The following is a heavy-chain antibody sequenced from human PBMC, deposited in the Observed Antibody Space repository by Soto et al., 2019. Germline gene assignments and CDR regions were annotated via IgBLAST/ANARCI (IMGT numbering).Heavy chain of an antibody. J-gene: IGHJ4*02. CDR3: ARDYASRIGGSGNGFDY. CDR2: IYYSGST. V-gene: IGHV4-61*01. D-gene: IGHD1-26*01. Sequence: QVQLQESGPGLVKPSETLSLTCTVSGGSVSSGSYYWSWIRQPPGKGLEWIGYIYYSGSTNYNPSLKSRVTISVDTSKNQFSLKPSSVTAADTAVYYCARDYASRIGGSGNGFDYWGQGTLVTVSS. CDR1: GGSVSSGSYY.